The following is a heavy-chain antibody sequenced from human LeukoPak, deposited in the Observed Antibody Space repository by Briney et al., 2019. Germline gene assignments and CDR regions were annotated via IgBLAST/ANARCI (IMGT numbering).Heavy chain of an antibody. Sequence: PGGSLRLSCAASGFTFSNAWMTWVRQAPGKGLEWVGHIRSKTDGGTTDYTAPVKGRFSISRDDSKNTLYLQMNSLKTEDTAVYYCTTDFWSGYFPDYWGQGTLVTVSS. V-gene: IGHV3-15*01. CDR1: GFTFSNAW. J-gene: IGHJ4*02. D-gene: IGHD3-3*01. CDR2: IRSKTDGGTT. CDR3: TTDFWSGYFPDY.